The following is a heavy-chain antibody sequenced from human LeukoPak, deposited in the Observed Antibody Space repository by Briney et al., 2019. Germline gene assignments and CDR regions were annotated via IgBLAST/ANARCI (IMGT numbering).Heavy chain of an antibody. V-gene: IGHV1-18*01. CDR3: ARDPGGHWGFDY. D-gene: IGHD3-16*01. Sequence: ASVKVSCKASGYTFTSYDINWARQAPGQGFEWMGWISVSSGATNYAQKFHDRITMTTDTSTSTAYMELRSLRSDDTAVYYCARDPGGHWGFDYWGQGALVTVSS. CDR2: ISVSSGAT. J-gene: IGHJ4*02. CDR1: GYTFTSYD.